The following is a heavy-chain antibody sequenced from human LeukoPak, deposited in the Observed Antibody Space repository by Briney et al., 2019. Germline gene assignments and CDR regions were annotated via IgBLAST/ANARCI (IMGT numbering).Heavy chain of an antibody. CDR2: INPSGGST. CDR3: ARGIPSHFDFWSGYLFDY. J-gene: IGHJ4*02. CDR1: GYTFISYY. D-gene: IGHD3-3*01. V-gene: IGHV1-46*01. Sequence: ASVKVSCKASGYTFISYYMHWVRQAPGQGLGWVGIINPSGGSTNYAQKFQGRVNMTRDTSTSIVYMELRSLGSEDTAVYYCARGIPSHFDFWSGYLFDYWGQGTLVTVSS.